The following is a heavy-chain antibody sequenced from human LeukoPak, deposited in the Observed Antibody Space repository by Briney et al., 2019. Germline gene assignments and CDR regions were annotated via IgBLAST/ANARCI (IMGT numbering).Heavy chain of an antibody. CDR3: ARETDSSSWYYFDY. J-gene: IGHJ4*02. CDR2: IYTSGST. CDR1: GGSISSNSYY. Sequence: SETLSLTCTVSGGSISSNSYYWSWIRQPAGKGLEWIGRIYTSGSTNYNPSLKSRVTISVDTSKNQFSLKLSSVTAADTAVYYCARETDSSSWYYFDYWGQGTLVTVSS. V-gene: IGHV4-61*02. D-gene: IGHD6-13*01.